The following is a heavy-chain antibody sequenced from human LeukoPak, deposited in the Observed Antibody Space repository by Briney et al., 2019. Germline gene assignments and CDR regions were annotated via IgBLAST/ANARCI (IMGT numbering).Heavy chain of an antibody. CDR1: GFSCSTCA. Sequence: PGGSLRLSCAASGFSCSTCAMHWVRQGPGKGLEWVSMIWYDGSNKHYADSVKGRFSTSRDNSKNTVYLQMDSLRAEDTGVYYCARDPPSSGWAFDSWGQGTLVTVST. D-gene: IGHD6-19*01. V-gene: IGHV3-33*01. CDR2: IWYDGSNK. J-gene: IGHJ4*02. CDR3: ARDPPSSGWAFDS.